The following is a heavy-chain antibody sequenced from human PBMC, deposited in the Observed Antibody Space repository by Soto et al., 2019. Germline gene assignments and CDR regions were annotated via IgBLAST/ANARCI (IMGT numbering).Heavy chain of an antibody. CDR3: TTPLLTTYYYDSSGYYPPDDAFDI. D-gene: IGHD3-22*01. J-gene: IGHJ3*02. Sequence: PGGSLRLSCAASAFTFKNHWMHWVRQVPGKGPVWVSRINGDGSFTSYADAVKGRFTISRDNAKNTLYLQMNSLKTEDTAVYYCTTPLLTTYYYDSSGYYPPDDAFDIWGQGTMVTVSS. V-gene: IGHV3-74*01. CDR2: INGDGSFT. CDR1: AFTFKNHW.